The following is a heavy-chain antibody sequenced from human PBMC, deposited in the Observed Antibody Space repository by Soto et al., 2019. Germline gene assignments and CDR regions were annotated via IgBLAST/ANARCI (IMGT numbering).Heavy chain of an antibody. CDR2: ISYDGSNK. Sequence: GGSLRLSCAASGFTFSSYGMHWVRQAPGKGLEWVAVISYDGSNKYYADSVKGRFTISRDNSKNTLYLQMNSLRAEDTAVYYCAKDKRFLEWSPAYGMDVWGQGTTVTVSS. V-gene: IGHV3-30*18. CDR1: GFTFSSYG. J-gene: IGHJ6*02. D-gene: IGHD3-3*01. CDR3: AKDKRFLEWSPAYGMDV.